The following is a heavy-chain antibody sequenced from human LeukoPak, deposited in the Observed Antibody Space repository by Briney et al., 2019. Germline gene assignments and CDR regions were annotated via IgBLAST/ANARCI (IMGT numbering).Heavy chain of an antibody. CDR2: ISSSSSSI. V-gene: IGHV3-48*01. J-gene: IGHJ4*02. CDR3: AREEVGAVDS. Sequence: GGSLRLSCAASGFTFSDYRMNWVRQAPGKGLEWISYISSSSSSIYYTTSVKGRFTISRDNAKNSLYLQMNSLRAEDTAVYYCAREEVGAVDSWGQGTLVTVSS. D-gene: IGHD1-26*01. CDR1: GFTFSDYR.